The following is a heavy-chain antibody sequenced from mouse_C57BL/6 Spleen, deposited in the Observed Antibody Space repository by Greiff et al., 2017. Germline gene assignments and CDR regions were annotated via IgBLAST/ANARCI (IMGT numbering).Heavy chain of an antibody. Sequence: QVQLKESGPGLVQPSQSLSITCTVSGFSLTSYGVHWVRQSPGKGLEWLGVIWSGGSTDYNAAFISRLSISTDNSKRQVFFKMNSLQADDTAIYYCGISYYGNYCWYAMDYWGQGTSVTVSS. D-gene: IGHD2-1*01. J-gene: IGHJ4*01. CDR2: IWSGGST. CDR3: GISYYGNYCWYAMDY. V-gene: IGHV2-2*01. CDR1: GFSLTSYG.